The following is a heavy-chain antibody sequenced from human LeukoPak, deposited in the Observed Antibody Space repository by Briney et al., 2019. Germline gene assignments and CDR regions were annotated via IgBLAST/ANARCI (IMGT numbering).Heavy chain of an antibody. CDR1: GFTFSNYW. Sequence: GGSLRLSCAASGFTFSNYWMTWVRQAPGKGLEWVANIKEDGSEKYYVDSVKGRFTISRDNAKNSLYLQMNSLRAEDTAAYYCARVPHSSSWYRYGYFDLWGRGTLVTVSS. D-gene: IGHD6-13*01. V-gene: IGHV3-7*01. CDR2: IKEDGSEK. CDR3: ARVPHSSSWYRYGYFDL. J-gene: IGHJ2*01.